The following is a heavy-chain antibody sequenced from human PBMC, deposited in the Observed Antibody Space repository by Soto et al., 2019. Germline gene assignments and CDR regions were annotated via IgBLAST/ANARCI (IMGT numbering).Heavy chain of an antibody. CDR2: ISAYNGNT. J-gene: IGHJ6*02. V-gene: IGHV1-18*04. CDR1: GYTFTSYG. CDR3: ARDRPRAGREAYGMDV. Sequence: QVQLVQSGAEVKKPGASVKVSCQASGYTFTSYGISWVRQAPGQGLEWMGWISAYNGNTNYAQKLQGRVTMTTDTSTSTAYMELRSLRSDDTAVYYCARDRPRAGREAYGMDVWGQGTTVTVSS.